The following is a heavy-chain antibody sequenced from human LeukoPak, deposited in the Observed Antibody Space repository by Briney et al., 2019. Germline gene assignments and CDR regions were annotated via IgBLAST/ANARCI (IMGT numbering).Heavy chain of an antibody. Sequence: GASVKVSCKASGYTFTAYYMHWVRQAPGQGLEWMGWISAYNGNTNYAQKLQGRVTMTTDTSTSTAYMELRSLRSDDTAVYYCARVRYYYDSSGYIDYWGQGTLVTVSS. V-gene: IGHV1-18*04. J-gene: IGHJ4*02. CDR1: GYTFTAYY. CDR3: ARVRYYYDSSGYIDY. D-gene: IGHD3-22*01. CDR2: ISAYNGNT.